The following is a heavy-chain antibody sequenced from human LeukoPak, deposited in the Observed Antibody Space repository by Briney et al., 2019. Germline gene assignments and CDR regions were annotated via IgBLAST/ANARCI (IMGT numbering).Heavy chain of an antibody. CDR1: GFTFSSYA. J-gene: IGHJ4*02. CDR2: ISSNEGST. D-gene: IGHD3-22*01. Sequence: GGSLRLSCAASGFTFSSYAMHWVRQAPGKGLEYVSAISSNEGSTYYANSVKGRFTISRDNSKNTLYLQMGSLRAEDMAVYYCAKGGYYDSSGYYEDWGQGTLVTVSS. CDR3: AKGGYYDSSGYYED. V-gene: IGHV3-64*01.